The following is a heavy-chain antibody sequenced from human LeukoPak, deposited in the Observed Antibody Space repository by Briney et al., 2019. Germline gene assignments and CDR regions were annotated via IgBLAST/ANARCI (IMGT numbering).Heavy chain of an antibody. CDR1: GFTFSSYE. CDR2: VSGSGSTI. J-gene: IGHJ2*01. CDR3: ARAPAYWYFDL. Sequence: PGGSLRLSCAASGFTFSSYEMNWVRQAPGQGLEWASYVSGSGSTIYYADSVKGRFTISRDNAKNSLYLQMDSLRADDTALYYCARAPAYWYFDLWGRGTLVTVSS. D-gene: IGHD2-2*01. V-gene: IGHV3-48*03.